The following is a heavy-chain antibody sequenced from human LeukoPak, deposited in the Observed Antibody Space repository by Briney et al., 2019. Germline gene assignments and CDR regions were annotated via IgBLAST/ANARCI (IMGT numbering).Heavy chain of an antibody. CDR3: ARGSVECSIASCRTIYYYSGMDV. Sequence: SETLSLTCTVSGGSISSSSYYWGWIRQPPGTGLEWIGSIHYTGSTYSNPSLKSRVTTSEDTSKNQLSLRLSSVTAADTAIYYCARGSVECSIASCRTIYYYSGMDVWGQGTTVTVSS. V-gene: IGHV4-39*01. CDR2: IHYTGST. CDR1: GGSISSSSYY. J-gene: IGHJ6*02. D-gene: IGHD2-2*01.